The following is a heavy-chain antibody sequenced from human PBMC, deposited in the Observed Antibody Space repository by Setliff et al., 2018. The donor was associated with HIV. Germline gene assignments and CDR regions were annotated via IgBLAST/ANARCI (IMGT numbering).Heavy chain of an antibody. CDR2: ISGNAANT. Sequence: GGSLRLSCAASGFVFSNYAMSWVRQAPGKGLEWVSGISGNAANTYYGDSVKGRFTISRDNSKNTVVLTMTVMDPVDTATYYCAHKPRIFAAGTHYFDFWGQGTLVTVSS. D-gene: IGHD6-13*01. J-gene: IGHJ4*02. CDR1: GFVFSNYA. CDR3: AHKPRIFAAGTHYFDF. V-gene: IGHV3-23*01.